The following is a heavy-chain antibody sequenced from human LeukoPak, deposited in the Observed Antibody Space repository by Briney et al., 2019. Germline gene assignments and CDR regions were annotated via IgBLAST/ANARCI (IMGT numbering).Heavy chain of an antibody. D-gene: IGHD6-6*01. CDR2: IKGDGSYT. Sequence: GGSLRLSCAASGFTFSNYWMHWVRQAPVKGLVWVSCIKGDGSYTNYADSVKGRFTISRDNAKNTLYLQMNSLRAEDTAVYYCARDQGYSSSSGYYGMDVWGQGTTVTVSS. J-gene: IGHJ6*02. CDR1: GFTFSNYW. V-gene: IGHV3-74*01. CDR3: ARDQGYSSSSGYYGMDV.